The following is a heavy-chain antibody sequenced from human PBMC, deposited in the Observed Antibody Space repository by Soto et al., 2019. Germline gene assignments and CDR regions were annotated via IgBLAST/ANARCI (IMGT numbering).Heavy chain of an antibody. J-gene: IGHJ3*02. V-gene: IGHV1-18*01. D-gene: IGHD6-19*01. Sequence: QVQLVQSGAEVKKPGASVKVSCKASGYTFTSYGISWVRQAPGQGLEWMGWISAYNGNTNCAQKLQGRVTMTTDTSTSTGYMELSSLRSDDTDVYYCARDDIAVAGYDAFDIWGQGRMVTVAS. CDR1: GYTFTSYG. CDR2: ISAYNGNT. CDR3: ARDDIAVAGYDAFDI.